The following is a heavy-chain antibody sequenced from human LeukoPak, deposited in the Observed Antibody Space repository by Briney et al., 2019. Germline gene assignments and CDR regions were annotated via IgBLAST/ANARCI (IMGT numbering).Heavy chain of an antibody. CDR1: GFTFSSYG. V-gene: IGHV3-30*18. CDR3: AKDKSGEFDY. CDR2: ISYDGSNK. Sequence: GRSLRLSCAASGFTFSSYGMHWVRQAPGKGLEWVAVISYDGSNKYYADSVKGRFTISRDNSKNTLYLQMNSLRAEDTAVYYCAKDKSGEFDYWGQGTLLTVSS. J-gene: IGHJ4*02. D-gene: IGHD1-26*01.